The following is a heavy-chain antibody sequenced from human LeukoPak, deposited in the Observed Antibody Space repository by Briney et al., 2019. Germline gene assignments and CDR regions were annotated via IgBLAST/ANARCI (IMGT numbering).Heavy chain of an antibody. J-gene: IGHJ4*02. CDR1: GDSISSHY. D-gene: IGHD3-22*01. V-gene: IGHV4-59*08. CDR2: IHYSVTT. Sequence: PSETLSLTCTVSGDSISSHYWSWIRQPPGKGLEWIGYIHYSVTTNYNLSLKSRIAISVDTSKNQFSLKLTSVTAADTAVYYCARLHYDTSGLYYYFDYWGQGTLVTVSS. CDR3: ARLHYDTSGLYYYFDY.